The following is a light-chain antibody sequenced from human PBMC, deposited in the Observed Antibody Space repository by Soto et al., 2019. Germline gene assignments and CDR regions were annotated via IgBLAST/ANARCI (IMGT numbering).Light chain of an antibody. J-gene: IGKJ1*01. CDR1: QSVLYSSNNKNY. CDR2: WAS. CDR3: QKYYSTPWT. V-gene: IGKV4-1*01. Sequence: DIVMTQSPDSLAVSLGERATINCKSSQSVLYSSNNKNYLAWYQQKPGQPPKLLIYWASTRESGVPDRFSGSESGKDFTLTISSLQAEDVAVYYCQKYYSTPWTFGQGTKVEIK.